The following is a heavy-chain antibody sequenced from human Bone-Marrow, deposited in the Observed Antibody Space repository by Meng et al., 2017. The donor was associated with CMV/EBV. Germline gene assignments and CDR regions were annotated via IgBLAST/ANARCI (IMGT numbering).Heavy chain of an antibody. CDR3: ARGRIRYCSSTSCSHYYGMDV. V-gene: IGHV1-18*01. Sequence: ASVKVSCKASGYTFTSYGSSWVRQAPGQGLEWMGWISAYNGHTNYAQKLQGRVTMTTDTSTSTAYMELRSLRSDDTAVYYCARGRIRYCSSTSCSHYYGMDVWGQGTTVTVSS. CDR2: ISAYNGHT. D-gene: IGHD2-2*01. CDR1: GYTFTSYG. J-gene: IGHJ6*01.